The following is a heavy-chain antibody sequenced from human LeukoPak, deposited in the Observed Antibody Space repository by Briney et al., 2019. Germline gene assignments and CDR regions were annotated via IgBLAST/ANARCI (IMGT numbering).Heavy chain of an antibody. Sequence: GGSQRLSCAASGFTFDDYTMHWARQAPGKGLEWVSLISWDGGSTYYADSVKGRFTIPRDNSKNSLYLQMDSLRTEDTALYYCARNYYDSSGLPDYWGQGTLVTVSS. CDR3: ARNYYDSSGLPDY. CDR1: GFTFDDYT. CDR2: ISWDGGST. V-gene: IGHV3-43*01. D-gene: IGHD3-22*01. J-gene: IGHJ4*02.